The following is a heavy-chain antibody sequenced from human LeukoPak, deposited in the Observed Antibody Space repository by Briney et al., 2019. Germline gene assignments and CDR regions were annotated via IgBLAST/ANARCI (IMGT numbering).Heavy chain of an antibody. CDR3: ARGGAAAGTRYYFDY. V-gene: IGHV4-59*01. D-gene: IGHD6-13*01. CDR1: GGSISSYY. CDR2: IYYSGST. J-gene: IGHJ4*02. Sequence: SETLSLTCTVSGGSISSYYWSWIRQPPGKGLEWIGYIYYSGSTNYNPSLKSRVTISVDTSKNQFSLKLSSVTAADTAVYYCARGGAAAGTRYYFDYWGQETLVTVSS.